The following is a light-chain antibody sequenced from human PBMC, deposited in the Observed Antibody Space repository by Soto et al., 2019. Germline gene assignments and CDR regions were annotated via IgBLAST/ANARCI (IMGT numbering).Light chain of an antibody. J-gene: IGKJ1*01. V-gene: IGKV3-20*01. CDR3: HQCDSSPWT. Sequence: EIVLTRAPGTLSFAPGEIATPSCRASQIVSNNYLAWDQQKPGQAPRLLIYGASSRATGIPDRFSGSASGTDLTLTISRLEPEDFAVFYCHQCDSSPWTFGQGTKVDIK. CDR1: QIVSNNY. CDR2: GAS.